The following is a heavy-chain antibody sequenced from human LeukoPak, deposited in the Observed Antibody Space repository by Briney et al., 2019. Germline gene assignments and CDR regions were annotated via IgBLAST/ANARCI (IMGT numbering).Heavy chain of an antibody. CDR3: ARAGHEGYYYYYMDV. V-gene: IGHV1-69*05. Sequence: GSSVKVSCKASGGTFSSYAISWVRQAPGHGLEWMGGIIPIFGTANYAQKFQGRVTITTDESTSTAYMELSSLRSEDTAVYYCARAGHEGYYYYYMDVWGKGTTVTVSS. CDR2: IIPIFGTA. CDR1: GGTFSSYA. J-gene: IGHJ6*03.